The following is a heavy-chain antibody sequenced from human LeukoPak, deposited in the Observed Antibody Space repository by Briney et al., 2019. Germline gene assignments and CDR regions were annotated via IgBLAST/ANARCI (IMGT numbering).Heavy chain of an antibody. Sequence: SETLSLTCAVSDGSISSYYWNWIRQPPGKGLEWIGNIYSSGSTDYNPSLKSRVTISVNLSKKLISLKLTSVTAADTALYYCARDKGPYWYFDLWGRGTLVTVSS. CDR2: IYSSGST. CDR1: DGSISSYY. V-gene: IGHV4-59*01. CDR3: ARDKGPYWYFDL. J-gene: IGHJ2*01.